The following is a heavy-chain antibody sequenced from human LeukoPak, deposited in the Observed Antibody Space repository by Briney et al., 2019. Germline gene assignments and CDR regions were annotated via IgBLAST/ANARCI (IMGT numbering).Heavy chain of an antibody. CDR2: ISAYNGNT. V-gene: IGHV1-18*01. CDR3: ARAGAYYGSGSYSN. J-gene: IGHJ4*02. D-gene: IGHD3-10*01. Sequence: GASVKVSCNASGYTFTSYGISWVRQAPGQGLEWMGWISAYNGNTNYAQKLQGRVTMTTDTSTSTAYMELRSLRSDDTAVYYCARAGAYYGSGSYSNWGQGTLVTVSS. CDR1: GYTFTSYG.